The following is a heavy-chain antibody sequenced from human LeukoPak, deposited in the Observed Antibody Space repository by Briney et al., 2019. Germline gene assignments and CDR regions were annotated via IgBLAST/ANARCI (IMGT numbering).Heavy chain of an antibody. CDR1: GYTFTGYY. J-gene: IGHJ6*03. CDR3: ARSPGFGELLFDYYYYYMDV. CDR2: INPSGGST. Sequence: ASVKVSCKASGYTFTGYYMHWVRQAPGQGLEWMGIINPSGGSTSYAQKFQGRVTMTRDTSTSTVYMELSSLRSEDTAVYYCARSPGFGELLFDYYYYYMDVWGKGTTVTISS. D-gene: IGHD3-10*01. V-gene: IGHV1-46*01.